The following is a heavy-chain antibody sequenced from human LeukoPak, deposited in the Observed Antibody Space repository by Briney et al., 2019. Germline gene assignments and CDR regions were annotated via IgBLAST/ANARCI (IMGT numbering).Heavy chain of an antibody. V-gene: IGHV4-34*01. CDR3: ARSWSTMVRGVPFDY. CDR1: GGSFSGYY. Sequence: SETLSLTCAVYGGSFSGYYWSWIRQPPGKGLEWIGEINHGGSTNYSPSLKSRVTISVDTSKNQFSLKLSSVTAADTAVYYCARSWSTMVRGVPFDYWGQGTLVTVSS. J-gene: IGHJ4*02. D-gene: IGHD3-10*01. CDR2: INHGGST.